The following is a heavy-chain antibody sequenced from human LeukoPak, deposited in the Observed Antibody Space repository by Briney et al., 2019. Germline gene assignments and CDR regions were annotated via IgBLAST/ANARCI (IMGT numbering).Heavy chain of an antibody. CDR2: ISYGGSNK. CDR1: GFTFSTYA. J-gene: IGHJ4*02. V-gene: IGHV3-30-3*01. Sequence: GRSLRLSCAASGFTFSTYAMHWARQAPGKGLEWVALISYGGSNKYYADSVKGRFTISRDNSKNTLYLQMNSLRAEDTAVYYCARDRPSSGSGYFDYWGQGTLVTVSS. D-gene: IGHD3-22*01. CDR3: ARDRPSSGSGYFDY.